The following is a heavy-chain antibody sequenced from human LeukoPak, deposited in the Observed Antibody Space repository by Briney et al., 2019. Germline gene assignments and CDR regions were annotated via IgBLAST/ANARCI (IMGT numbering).Heavy chain of an antibody. V-gene: IGHV3-23*01. Sequence: GGSLRLSCAASGFTFSSYAMSWVRQAPGKGLEWVSATSGSGGSTYYADSVKGRFTISRDNSKNTLYLQMNSLRAEDTAVYYCAREENSSGWYYFDYWGQGTLVTVSS. CDR3: AREENSSGWYYFDY. CDR2: TSGSGGST. CDR1: GFTFSSYA. D-gene: IGHD6-19*01. J-gene: IGHJ4*02.